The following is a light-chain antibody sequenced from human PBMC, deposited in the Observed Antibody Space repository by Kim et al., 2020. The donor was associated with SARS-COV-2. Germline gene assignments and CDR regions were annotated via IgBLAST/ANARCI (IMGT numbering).Light chain of an antibody. V-gene: IGKV1-33*01. Sequence: DIQMTQSPSSLSASVGDTVTISCQASHDISNYLNWYQQKPGKAPNLLIYDTSNLKTGVPSRFSGSGSETDFTFTITSLQPEDIATYYCQQYDNFPYTFGQGTKLEI. J-gene: IGKJ2*01. CDR1: HDISNY. CDR3: QQYDNFPYT. CDR2: DTS.